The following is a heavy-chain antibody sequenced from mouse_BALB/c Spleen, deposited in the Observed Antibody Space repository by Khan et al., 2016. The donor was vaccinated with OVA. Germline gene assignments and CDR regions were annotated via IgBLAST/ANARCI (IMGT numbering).Heavy chain of an antibody. V-gene: IGHV7-3*02. D-gene: IGHD4-1*01. CDR1: GFTFTDYY. CDR3: AREWEFYAMDY. CDR2: IRDKANGYTT. Sequence: EVELVESGGGLVQPGGSLRLSCATSGFTFTDYYMTWVRQPPGKALEWLGFIRDKANGYTTEYSASVRGRFTISRDNSQSILYLQKNSLRAEDSATYYCAREWEFYAMDYWGQGTSVTVSS. J-gene: IGHJ4*01.